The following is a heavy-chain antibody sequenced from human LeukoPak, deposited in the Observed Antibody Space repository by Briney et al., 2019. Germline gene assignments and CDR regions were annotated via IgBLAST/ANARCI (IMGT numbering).Heavy chain of an antibody. V-gene: IGHV3-53*01. J-gene: IGHJ3*02. CDR2: IYSGGST. CDR1: GFTFNNYW. CDR3: ARDRGAFDI. Sequence: PGGSLRLSCVVSGFTFNNYWMSWVRQAPGKGLEWVSVIYSGGSTYYADSVKGRFTISRDNSKNTLYLQMSSLRAEDTAVYYCARDRGAFDIWGQGTMVTVSS.